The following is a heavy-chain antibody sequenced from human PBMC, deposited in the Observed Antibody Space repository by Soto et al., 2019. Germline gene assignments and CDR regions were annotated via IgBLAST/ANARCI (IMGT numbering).Heavy chain of an antibody. Sequence: ASVKVSCKASGYTFTGYYMHWVRQAPGQGLEWMGWINPNSGGTNYAQKFQGWVTMTRDTSISTAYMELSRLRSDDTAVYYCARDYYDSSGYDYPSNYYYGMDVWGQGTTVTVSS. CDR1: GYTFTGYY. CDR2: INPNSGGT. J-gene: IGHJ6*02. CDR3: ARDYYDSSGYDYPSNYYYGMDV. D-gene: IGHD3-22*01. V-gene: IGHV1-2*04.